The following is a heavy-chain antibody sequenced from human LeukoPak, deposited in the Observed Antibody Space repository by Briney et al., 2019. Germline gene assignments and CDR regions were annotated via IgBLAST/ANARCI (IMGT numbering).Heavy chain of an antibody. D-gene: IGHD2-8*02. Sequence: PGGSLRLSCAASGFTFRNYGMHWVRQAPGKGLEWVSFIRSDGNNSFYADSVKGRFTISRDNSKNMLYLQMDTLRSEDTALYYCAKDPGASVSGFHMDVWGKGTTIIVS. V-gene: IGHV3-30*02. J-gene: IGHJ6*03. CDR1: GFTFRNYG. CDR2: IRSDGNNS. CDR3: AKDPGASVSGFHMDV.